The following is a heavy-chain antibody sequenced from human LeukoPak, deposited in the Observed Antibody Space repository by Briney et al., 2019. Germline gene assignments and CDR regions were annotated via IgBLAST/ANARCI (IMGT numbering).Heavy chain of an antibody. CDR2: ISSSSSYI. CDR3: ARARIAAAGPIDY. Sequence: GGSLRLSCAASGFTFSSYSMNWVRQAPGKGLEWVSSISSSSSYIYCADSVKGRFTISRDNAKNSLYLQMNSLRAENTAVYYCARARIAAAGPIDYWGQGTLVTVSS. CDR1: GFTFSSYS. D-gene: IGHD6-13*01. V-gene: IGHV3-21*01. J-gene: IGHJ4*02.